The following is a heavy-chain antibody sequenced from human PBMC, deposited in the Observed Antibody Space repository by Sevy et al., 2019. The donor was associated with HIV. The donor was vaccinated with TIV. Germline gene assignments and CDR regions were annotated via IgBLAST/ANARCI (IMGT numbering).Heavy chain of an antibody. D-gene: IGHD4-17*01. J-gene: IGHJ3*02. Sequence: GGSLRLSCAASGFTVSSNYMSWVRQAPGKGLEWVSVIYNSGTTYYTDSVKGRFTVSRDNSKNLLYLQMKSLRAEDTAMYYCARGPYGDYGDAFDIWGQGTMVTVSS. CDR1: GFTVSSNY. CDR3: ARGPYGDYGDAFDI. CDR2: IYNSGTT. V-gene: IGHV3-53*01.